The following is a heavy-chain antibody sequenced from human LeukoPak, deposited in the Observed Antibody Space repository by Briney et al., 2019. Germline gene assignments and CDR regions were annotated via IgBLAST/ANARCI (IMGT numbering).Heavy chain of an antibody. CDR1: GYTFTNSD. J-gene: IGHJ4*02. D-gene: IGHD5-24*01. CDR3: AKGRQLGWLQLQGDFDY. CDR2: MNPKSGNL. V-gene: IGHV1-8*01. Sequence: ASVKVSCKASGYTFTNSDVNWVRQATGQGLEWMGWMNPKSGNLGYAQKFQGRVTMTRNISVSTAYMELSSLTSEDTAVYYCAKGRQLGWLQLQGDFDYWGQGTLVTVSS.